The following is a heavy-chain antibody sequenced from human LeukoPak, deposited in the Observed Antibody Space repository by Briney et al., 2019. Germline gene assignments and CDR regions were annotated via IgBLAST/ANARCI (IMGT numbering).Heavy chain of an antibody. J-gene: IGHJ3*02. CDR2: INPNSGGT. CDR3: ARADSTMVRGPSAFDI. D-gene: IGHD3-10*01. V-gene: IGHV1-2*02. CDR1: GYTFTGYY. Sequence: ASVKVSCKASGYTFTGYYMHWVRQAPGQGLEWMGWINPNSGGTNYAQKLQGRVTMTTDTSTSTAYMELRSLRSDDTAVYYCARADSTMVRGPSAFDIWGQGTMVTVSS.